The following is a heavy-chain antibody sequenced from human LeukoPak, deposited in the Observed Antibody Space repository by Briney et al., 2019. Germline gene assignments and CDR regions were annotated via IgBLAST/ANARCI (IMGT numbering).Heavy chain of an antibody. V-gene: IGHV2-5*02. CDR3: AHMPDDAFDI. CDR2: IYWDDDK. Sequence: SGPTLVKPPQTLTLTCTFSGFSLSTSGVGVGWIRQPPAKALEWLAFIYWDDDKRYSQSLKSRLTITKDTSKNQVVLTMTNMDPVDTATYYCAHMPDDAFDIWGQGTMVTVSS. J-gene: IGHJ3*02. CDR1: GFSLSTSGVG.